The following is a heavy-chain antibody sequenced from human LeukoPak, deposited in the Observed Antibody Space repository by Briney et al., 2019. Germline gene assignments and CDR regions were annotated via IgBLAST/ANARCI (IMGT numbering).Heavy chain of an antibody. CDR1: GGTFSSYA. V-gene: IGHV1-69*01. Sequence: SSVKVSCKASGGTFSSYAISWVRQAPGQGLEWMGGIIPIFGTANYAQKFQGRVTITADESTSTAYMELSSLRSEDTAVYYCARGHYDILTGLRNFDYWGQGTLVTVYS. CDR2: IIPIFGTA. J-gene: IGHJ4*02. CDR3: ARGHYDILTGLRNFDY. D-gene: IGHD3-9*01.